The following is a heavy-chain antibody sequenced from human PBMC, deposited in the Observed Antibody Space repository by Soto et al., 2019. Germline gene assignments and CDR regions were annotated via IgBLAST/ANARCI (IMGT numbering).Heavy chain of an antibody. D-gene: IGHD6-13*01. CDR3: AKDLDEWQQLVRAFDI. V-gene: IGHV3-23*01. J-gene: IGHJ3*02. CDR2: ISDSGSGT. CDR1: GFTFNNYA. Sequence: PGGSLRLSCAASGFTFNNYALSWVRQAPEKGLEWVSAISDSGSGTYYADSVKGRFTISRDDSKNTVYLQMNSLRAEDTAVYYCAKDLDEWQQLVRAFDIWGQGTMVTVSS.